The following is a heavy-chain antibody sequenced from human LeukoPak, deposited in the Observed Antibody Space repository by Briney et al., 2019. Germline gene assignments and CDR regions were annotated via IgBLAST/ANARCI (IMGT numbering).Heavy chain of an antibody. D-gene: IGHD2-21*02. Sequence: GGSLRLSCAASGFTFSSYAMSWVRQAPGKGLEWVSAISGSGGSTYYADSVKGRFTISRDNSKNTLYLQMNSLRAEDTAVYYCAKELIVVVTAHTPMRYWGQGTLVTVPS. J-gene: IGHJ4*02. CDR3: AKELIVVVTAHTPMRY. CDR2: ISGSGGST. CDR1: GFTFSSYA. V-gene: IGHV3-23*01.